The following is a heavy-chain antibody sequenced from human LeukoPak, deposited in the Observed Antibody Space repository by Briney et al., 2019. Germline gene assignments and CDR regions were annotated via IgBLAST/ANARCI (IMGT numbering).Heavy chain of an antibody. Sequence: GGSLRLSCTASGFTVSSSYMTWVREAPGEGLEWVSLIYGGGGTFYADSVKGRFTIPRHNFENTLYLQMNNLRAEDTAVYYCARVGVGTVAGNYFDDWGQGTLVTVSS. D-gene: IGHD6-19*01. V-gene: IGHV3-53*04. CDR3: ARVGVGTVAGNYFDD. J-gene: IGHJ4*02. CDR1: GFTVSSSY. CDR2: IYGGGGT.